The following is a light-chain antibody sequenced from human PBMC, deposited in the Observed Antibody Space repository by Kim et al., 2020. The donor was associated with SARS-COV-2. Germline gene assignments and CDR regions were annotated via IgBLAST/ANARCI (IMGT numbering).Light chain of an antibody. CDR2: GNS. J-gene: IGLJ3*02. Sequence: QRVTISCPGSSSNIGAGYDVHWYQQLPGTAPKLLIYGNSNRPSGVPDRFSGSKSGTSASLAITGLQAEDEADYYCQSYDSSLRAWVFGGGTQLTVL. CDR1: SSNIGAGYD. V-gene: IGLV1-40*01. CDR3: QSYDSSLRAWV.